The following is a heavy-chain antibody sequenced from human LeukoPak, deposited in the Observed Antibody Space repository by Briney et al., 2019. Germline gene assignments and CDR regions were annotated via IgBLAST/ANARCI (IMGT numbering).Heavy chain of an antibody. CDR2: IIPIFGTA. V-gene: IGHV1-69*13. CDR3: ARTGIAADKDAFDI. D-gene: IGHD6-13*01. CDR1: GGTFSSYT. J-gene: IGHJ3*02. Sequence: GASVKVSCKASGGTFSSYTIIWVRQAPGQGLEWMGGIIPIFGTANYAQKFQGRVTITADESSNTAYMELSSLRSEDSAVYYCARTGIAADKDAFDIWGQGTMVTVSS.